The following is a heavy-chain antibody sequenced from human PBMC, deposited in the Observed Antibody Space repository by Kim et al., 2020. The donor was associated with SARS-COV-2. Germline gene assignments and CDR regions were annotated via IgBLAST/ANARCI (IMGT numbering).Heavy chain of an antibody. CDR2: ISGDGSIT. D-gene: IGHD2-15*01. Sequence: GGSLRLSCAASGFTFRNYWMHWMHWVRQAPGKELVWVSRISGDGSITSYADSVKGRFTISRDNAKNTVYLQMNSLRAEDTAVYFCAAASADVTMVAATWGQGTLVTVSS. CDR3: AAASADVTMVAAT. V-gene: IGHV3-74*01. CDR1: GFTFRNYWMHW. J-gene: IGHJ5*02.